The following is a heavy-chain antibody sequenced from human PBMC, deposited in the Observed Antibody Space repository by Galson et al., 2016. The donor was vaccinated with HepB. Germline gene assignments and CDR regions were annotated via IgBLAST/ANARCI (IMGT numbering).Heavy chain of an antibody. V-gene: IGHV3-11*01. CDR1: GLPFSDSY. D-gene: IGHD2/OR15-2a*01. CDR2: ISNTGKTI. J-gene: IGHJ4*02. Sequence: SLRLSCAASGLPFSDSYMSWIRQAPGKGLEWISYISNTGKTIYYADSVKGRFTISRDHAKNSVYLQMNTLRGEDTAVYYCATQLHLIIVPGTFDSWGQGTLVTVSS. CDR3: ATQLHLIIVPGTFDS.